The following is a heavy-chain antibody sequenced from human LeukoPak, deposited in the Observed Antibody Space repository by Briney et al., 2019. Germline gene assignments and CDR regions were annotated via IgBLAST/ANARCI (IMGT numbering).Heavy chain of an antibody. J-gene: IGHJ4*02. CDR3: ARMGLAARHVDY. Sequence: ASVKVSCKASGGTFSSYAISWVRQAPGQGLEWMGGIIPIFGTANYAQKFQGRVTITADKSTSTAYMELSSLRSEDTAVYYCARMGLAARHVDYWGQGTLVTVSS. V-gene: IGHV1-69*06. CDR2: IIPIFGTA. CDR1: GGTFSSYA. D-gene: IGHD6-6*01.